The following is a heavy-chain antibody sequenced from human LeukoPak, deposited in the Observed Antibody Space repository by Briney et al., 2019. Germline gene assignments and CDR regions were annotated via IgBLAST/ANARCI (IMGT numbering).Heavy chain of an antibody. V-gene: IGHV1-8*03. CDR3: ARALGPAGYRWWFDP. Sequence: ASVTVSCKASGYTFTGYYMHWMRQATGQGLEWMGWMNPNSGNTGYAQKFQGRVTITRNPSISTAYMEMSSLRYEDTAVYYCARALGPAGYRWWFDPWGQGTLVTVSS. J-gene: IGHJ5*02. CDR2: MNPNSGNT. CDR1: GYTFTGYY. D-gene: IGHD2-2*01.